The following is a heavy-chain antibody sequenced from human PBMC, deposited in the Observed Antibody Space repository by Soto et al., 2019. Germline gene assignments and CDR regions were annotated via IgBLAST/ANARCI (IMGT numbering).Heavy chain of an antibody. D-gene: IGHD3-3*01. CDR3: ARVATYYDFCSGYPWGYYYYMDV. Sequence: QVQLVESGGGVVQPGRSLRLSCAASGFTFSSYGMHWVRQAPGKGLEWVAVIWYDGSNKYYADSVKGRFTISRDNSKNTLYLQMNSLRAEDTAVYYCARVATYYDFCSGYPWGYYYYMDVWGKGTTVTVSS. J-gene: IGHJ6*03. V-gene: IGHV3-33*01. CDR1: GFTFSSYG. CDR2: IWYDGSNK.